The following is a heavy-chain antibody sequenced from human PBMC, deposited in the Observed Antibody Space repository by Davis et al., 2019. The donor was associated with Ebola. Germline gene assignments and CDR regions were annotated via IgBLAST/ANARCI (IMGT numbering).Heavy chain of an antibody. CDR1: GDTFSPYA. D-gene: IGHD1-1*01. J-gene: IGHJ4*01. CDR2: IIPIFHTT. CDR3: ARESGTWILEY. V-gene: IGHV1-69*13. Sequence: SVKVSCKTSGDTFSPYAISWVRQVPGQGLEWMGSIIPIFHTTNYAQKFQDRISITADESTSTSYMELAGLRSEDTAIYFCARESGTWILEYWGQGTLVSVSS.